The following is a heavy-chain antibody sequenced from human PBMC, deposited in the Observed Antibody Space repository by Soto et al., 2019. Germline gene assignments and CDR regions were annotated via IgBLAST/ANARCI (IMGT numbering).Heavy chain of an antibody. D-gene: IGHD3-3*01. CDR1: GYTFTSYG. J-gene: IGHJ6*02. Sequence: ASVKVSCKASGYTFTSYGISWVRQAPGQGLEWMGWISAYNGNTNYAQKLQGRVTMTTDTSTSTAYMELRSLRSDDTAVYYCARGTFYGDFPLYGMDVWGQGTTVTVSS. CDR2: ISAYNGNT. CDR3: ARGTFYGDFPLYGMDV. V-gene: IGHV1-18*01.